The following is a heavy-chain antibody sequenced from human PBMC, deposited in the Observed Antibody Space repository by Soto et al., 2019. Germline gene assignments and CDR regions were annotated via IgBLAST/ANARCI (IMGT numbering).Heavy chain of an antibody. D-gene: IGHD2-21*02. Sequence: QVQLQESGPGLVKPSETLTLTCTVSPGSISSSYWSWIRPPPGRGLEWIGHVAYSGTTKYNPSRKSRGSMSVRRSKRQFSLRLTSVTAADTAVYYCAREAPDYYCDHWGQGIVVTVSS. CDR3: AREAPDYYCDH. CDR2: VAYSGTT. J-gene: IGHJ5*02. V-gene: IGHV4-59*01. CDR1: PGSISSSY.